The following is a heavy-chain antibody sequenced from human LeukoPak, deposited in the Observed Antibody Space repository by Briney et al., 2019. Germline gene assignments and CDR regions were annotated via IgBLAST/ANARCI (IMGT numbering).Heavy chain of an antibody. V-gene: IGHV3-53*01. CDR3: ARVVLWFGELLADY. J-gene: IGHJ4*02. Sequence: GGSLRLSCAASGFTVSSNYMSWVRQAPGKGLEWVLVIYSGGSTYYADSVKGRFTISRDNSKNTLYLQMNSLRAEDTAVYYCARVVLWFGELLADYWGQGTLVTVSS. CDR2: IYSGGST. CDR1: GFTVSSNY. D-gene: IGHD3-10*01.